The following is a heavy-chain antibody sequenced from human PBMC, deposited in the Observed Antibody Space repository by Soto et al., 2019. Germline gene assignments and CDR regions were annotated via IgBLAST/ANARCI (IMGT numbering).Heavy chain of an antibody. J-gene: IGHJ6*02. CDR1: GGTFSSYT. CDR2: IIPILGIA. Sequence: QVQLVQSGAEVKKPWSSVKVSCKAAGGTFSSYTISWVRQAPGQGLEWMGRIIPILGIANYAQKFQGRVTLTAEKYRSTAYMELSRLRSEDTAVYYCARGLYAEYYCYGMDVWGQGTTVTVSS. CDR3: ARGLYAEYYCYGMDV. V-gene: IGHV1-69*02. D-gene: IGHD2-2*01.